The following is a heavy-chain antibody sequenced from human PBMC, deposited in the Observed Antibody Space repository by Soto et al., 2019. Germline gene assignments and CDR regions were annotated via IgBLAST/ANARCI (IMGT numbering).Heavy chain of an antibody. D-gene: IGHD2-2*01. CDR2: ISPYTDDP. Sequence: QGQLVQSGVEVKKPGASVKVSCSASGNTFTNFGVTWVRQAPGQGLEWMGWISPYTDDPSYAQKFQGRVSMTTDTSTTTAHMELRRLRSDDTAVYYCARVVPGAEAWFGPWGQGTLVTVSS. CDR1: GNTFTNFG. J-gene: IGHJ5*02. CDR3: ARVVPGAEAWFGP. V-gene: IGHV1-18*01.